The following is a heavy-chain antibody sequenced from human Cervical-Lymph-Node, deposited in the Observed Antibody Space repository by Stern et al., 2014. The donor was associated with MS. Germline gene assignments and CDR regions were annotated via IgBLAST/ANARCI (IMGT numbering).Heavy chain of an antibody. CDR1: GFTFSTYS. CDR3: ARGHAMDV. J-gene: IGHJ6*02. V-gene: IGHV3-21*01. Sequence: EVQLVESGGGLVTPGGSLRLSCAASGFTFSTYSMNWGRQAPGKGLEWVSFIRKTGNDMFYADSVKGRFTISRDNAKESLYLQMDSLRVEDTAVYYCARGHAMDVWGQGTTVTVSS. CDR2: IRKTGNDM.